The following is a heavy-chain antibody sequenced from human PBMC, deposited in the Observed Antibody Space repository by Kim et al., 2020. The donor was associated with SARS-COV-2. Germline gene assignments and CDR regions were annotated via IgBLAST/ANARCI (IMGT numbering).Heavy chain of an antibody. J-gene: IGHJ4*02. CDR3: AGNIVVPGQNFDS. D-gene: IGHD2-2*01. V-gene: IGHV1-2*02. Sequence: YAQKFQGRVTMTRDTSISTAYMELSRLRSDDTAVYYWAGNIVVPGQNFDSWGQGTLVTVSS.